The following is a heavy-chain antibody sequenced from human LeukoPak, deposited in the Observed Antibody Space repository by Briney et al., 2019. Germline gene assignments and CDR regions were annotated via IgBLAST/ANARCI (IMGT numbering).Heavy chain of an antibody. V-gene: IGHV3-21*01. Sequence: GGSLRLSCVASGFTFSSYSMNWVRQAPGKGLEWVSSISSSSSYIYYADSVKGRFTISRDNAKNSLYLQMNSLRAEDTAVYYCARDVRWEDAFDIWGQGTMVTVSS. D-gene: IGHD1-26*01. CDR3: ARDVRWEDAFDI. CDR2: ISSSSSYI. CDR1: GFTFSSYS. J-gene: IGHJ3*02.